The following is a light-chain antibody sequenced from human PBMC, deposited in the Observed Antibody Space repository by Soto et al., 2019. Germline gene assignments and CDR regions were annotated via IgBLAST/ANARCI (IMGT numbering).Light chain of an antibody. CDR3: QQYNAYPLT. CDR1: ESISTW. Sequence: DTQMTQSPSTLSASVGDRVTISCRASESISTWLAWYQQKPGKAPNLLIQKASTLESGAPSRFSGSRSGTAFTLTISSLQPDDFATYYYQQYNAYPLTFGGGTKVDIK. CDR2: KAS. J-gene: IGKJ4*01. V-gene: IGKV1-5*03.